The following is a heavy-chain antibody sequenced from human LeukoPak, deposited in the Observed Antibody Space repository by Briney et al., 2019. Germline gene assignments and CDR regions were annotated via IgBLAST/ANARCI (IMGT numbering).Heavy chain of an antibody. Sequence: SETLSLTCTVSGGSISSSSYYWGWIRQPPGKGLEWIGSIYYSGSTYYNPSLKSRVTISVDTSKNQFSLKLSSVTAADTAVYYCAKGSSTAPGPFDYWGQGTLVTVSS. CDR3: AKGSSTAPGPFDY. D-gene: IGHD1-26*01. J-gene: IGHJ4*02. V-gene: IGHV4-39*07. CDR1: GGSISSSSYY. CDR2: IYYSGST.